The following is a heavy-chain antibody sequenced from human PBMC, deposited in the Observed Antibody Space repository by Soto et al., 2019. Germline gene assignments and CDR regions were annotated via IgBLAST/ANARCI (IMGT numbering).Heavy chain of an antibody. D-gene: IGHD3-22*01. CDR3: ARGNDCKSSTFDI. Sequence: QVQLQESGPGLVKPLETVSLTCTVSGGSLIDDYWNWIRQPPGKGLEWIGHVYYSGSTNYNPSLKSRVTISVDMFKNQFALKLRSVTDADTAVYYCARGNDCKSSTFDICGHGTMVSVSS. CDR1: GGSLIDDY. CDR2: VYYSGST. J-gene: IGHJ3*02. V-gene: IGHV4-59*01.